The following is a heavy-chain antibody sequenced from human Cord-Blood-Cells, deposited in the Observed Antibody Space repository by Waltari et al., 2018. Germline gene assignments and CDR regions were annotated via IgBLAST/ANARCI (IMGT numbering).Heavy chain of an antibody. J-gene: IGHJ3*02. V-gene: IGHV2-5*02. D-gene: IGHD2-15*01. Sequence: ITLKTSGPTLVKPTQTLTLTCTFSGFSLSNRGVGVGWIRQPPGKAMEWVALIYWDDDKRDSPSMKSRLSITKNTSKNQVVLTKTNMDPVDTDTYYGAHSWGYGAFDIWGQGTLVTVSS. CDR3: AHSWGYGAFDI. CDR2: IYWDDDK. CDR1: GFSLSNRGVG.